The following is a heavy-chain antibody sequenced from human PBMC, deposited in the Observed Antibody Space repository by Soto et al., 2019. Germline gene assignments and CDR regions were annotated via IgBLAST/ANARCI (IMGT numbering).Heavy chain of an antibody. V-gene: IGHV3-23*01. D-gene: IGHD3-9*01. CDR3: ARCDIFMPTAYDMDF. CDR1: GFIFSSYA. CDR2: VRGSGGAT. Sequence: EVQLLESGGGLVQPGGSLRLSCVASGFIFSSYALRWVRQAPGKGLEWVSLVRGSGGATYYADSVKGRFTISIDNFKNKMYLQLHILGAENKVIYYSARCDIFMPTAYDMDFWGKGTTVIVS. J-gene: IGHJ6*03.